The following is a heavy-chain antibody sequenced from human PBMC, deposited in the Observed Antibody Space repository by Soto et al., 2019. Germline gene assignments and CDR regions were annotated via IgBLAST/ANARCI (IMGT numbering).Heavy chain of an antibody. Sequence: QLQLQESGSGLVKPSQTLSLTCAVSGGSISSGGYSWSWIRQPPGKGLEWIGYIYHSGSTYYNPSLETRVTITVDRSKNPFSLKLSSVTAANTAVDYCARGNVVAIDYWGQGTLVTVSS. V-gene: IGHV4-30-2*01. J-gene: IGHJ4*02. CDR1: GGSISSGGYS. D-gene: IGHD2-21*01. CDR2: IYHSGST. CDR3: ARGNVVAIDY.